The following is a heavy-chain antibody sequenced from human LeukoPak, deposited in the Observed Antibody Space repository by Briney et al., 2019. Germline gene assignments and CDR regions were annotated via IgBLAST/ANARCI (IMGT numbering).Heavy chain of an antibody. CDR1: GGSFSGYY. V-gene: IGHV4-34*01. CDR3: ARVMLYYSGGSCYRGRYNWFDP. J-gene: IGHJ5*02. D-gene: IGHD2-15*01. CDR2: INHSGST. Sequence: SETLSLTCAVYGGSFSGYYWSWIRQPPGKGLEWIGEINHSGSTNYNPSLKSRVTISVDTSKNQFSLKLSSVTAADTAVYYCARVMLYYSGGSCYRGRYNWFDPWGQGTLVTVSS.